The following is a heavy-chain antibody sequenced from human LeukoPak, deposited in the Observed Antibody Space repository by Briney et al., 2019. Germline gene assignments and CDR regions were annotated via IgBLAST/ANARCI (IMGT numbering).Heavy chain of an antibody. CDR3: ARARHDFWSGYYPDAFDI. J-gene: IGHJ3*02. D-gene: IGHD3-3*01. Sequence: GGSLRLSCAASGFTFSSYSMNWVRQAPGKGLEWVSYISSSSSTIYYADSVKGRFTISRDNAKNSLYLQMNSLRAEDTAVYYCARARHDFWSGYYPDAFDIWGQGTMVTVSS. CDR1: GFTFSSYS. V-gene: IGHV3-48*01. CDR2: ISSSSSTI.